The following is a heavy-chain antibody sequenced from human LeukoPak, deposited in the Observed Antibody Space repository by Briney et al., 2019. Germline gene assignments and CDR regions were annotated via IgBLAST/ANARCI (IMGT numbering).Heavy chain of an antibody. Sequence: ASVKVSCQASGYTLTNYDINWVRQATGQGLEWMGWMNPNSGHTGYTQKFQGRVSMTRDTSISTAYMELSSLRSEDTAVYYCARVIQSIAVAGHFDYWGQGTLVTVSS. D-gene: IGHD6-19*01. CDR2: MNPNSGHT. CDR3: ARVIQSIAVAGHFDY. J-gene: IGHJ4*02. CDR1: GYTLTNYD. V-gene: IGHV1-8*01.